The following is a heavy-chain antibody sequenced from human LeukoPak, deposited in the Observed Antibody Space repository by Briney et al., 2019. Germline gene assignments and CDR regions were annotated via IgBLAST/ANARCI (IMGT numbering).Heavy chain of an antibody. D-gene: IGHD5-24*01. V-gene: IGHV3-53*01. CDR2: AFVGGDT. Sequence: GGSLRPSCASSGLDVSSTYMSWIRQAPGKGLGWVSTAFVGGDTYYAASVKGRFTLSKDSSRNTMFLQMHGLRPEDTAVYYCARDQLDHWGQGTLVAVSP. CDR1: GLDVSSTY. CDR3: ARDQLDH. J-gene: IGHJ4*02.